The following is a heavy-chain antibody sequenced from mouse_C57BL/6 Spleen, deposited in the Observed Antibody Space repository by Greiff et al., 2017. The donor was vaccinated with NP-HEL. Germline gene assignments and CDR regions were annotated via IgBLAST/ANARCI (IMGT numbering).Heavy chain of an antibody. Sequence: QVQLQQSGAELVMPGASVKLSCKASGYTFTSYWMHWVKQRPGQGLEWIGEIDPSDSYTNYNQKFKGKSTLTVDKSSSTAYMQLSSLTSEDSAVYYCARGDNYFDYWGQGTTLTVSS. CDR3: ARGDNYFDY. D-gene: IGHD3-2*01. V-gene: IGHV1-69*01. CDR2: IDPSDSYT. CDR1: GYTFTSYW. J-gene: IGHJ2*01.